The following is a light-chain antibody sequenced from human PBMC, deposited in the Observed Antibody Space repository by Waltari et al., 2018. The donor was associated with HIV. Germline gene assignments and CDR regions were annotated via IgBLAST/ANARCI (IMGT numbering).Light chain of an antibody. Sequence: QSVLTPPPSASGTPGQRVTTSCSGSSSNIGSTYVYWYQQLPGTAPKLLIYRNNQRPSGVPDRFSGSKSGTSASLAISGLRSEDEADYYCAAWDNSLSAPVFGGGTKLTVL. CDR3: AAWDNSLSAPV. CDR1: SSNIGSTY. CDR2: RNN. V-gene: IGLV1-47*01. J-gene: IGLJ3*02.